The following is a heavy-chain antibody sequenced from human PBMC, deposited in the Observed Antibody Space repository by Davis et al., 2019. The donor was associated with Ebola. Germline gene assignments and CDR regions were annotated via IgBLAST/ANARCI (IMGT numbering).Heavy chain of an antibody. Sequence: GESLKISRAASGFSFNEAWTWMNSVRQAPGKGLVWVGRIRSKTNGGIIDYAAFVEGRFIISRDDSKNTLFLQINSLRTEDTAVYYCSTDPARGYWGQGTLVNVSS. CDR3: STDPARGY. V-gene: IGHV3-15*07. CDR1: GFSFNEAW. J-gene: IGHJ4*02. CDR2: IRSKTNGGII.